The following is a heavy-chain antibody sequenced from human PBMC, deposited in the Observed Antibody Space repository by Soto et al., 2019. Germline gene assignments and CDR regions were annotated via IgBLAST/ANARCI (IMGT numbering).Heavy chain of an antibody. CDR3: ARSTYYYGSGSSEFDY. Sequence: GGSLRLSCAASGFTFSSYAMHWVRQAPGKGLEWVAVISYDGSNKYYADSVKGRFTISRDNSKNTLYLQMNTLRAEDTAVYYCARSTYYYGSGSSEFDYWGQGTLVTAPQ. D-gene: IGHD3-10*01. V-gene: IGHV3-30-3*01. CDR2: ISYDGSNK. J-gene: IGHJ4*02. CDR1: GFTFSSYA.